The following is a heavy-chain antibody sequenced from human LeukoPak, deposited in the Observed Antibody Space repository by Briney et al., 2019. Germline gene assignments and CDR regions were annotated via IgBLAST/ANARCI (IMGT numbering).Heavy chain of an antibody. J-gene: IGHJ4*02. CDR1: GYTFTSYD. CDR3: ARVKGRGYSYGFGY. V-gene: IGHV1-8*01. CDR2: MNPNSGNT. Sequence: ASVKVSCKASGYTFTSYDINWVRQATGQELEWMGWMNPNSGNTGYAQKFQGRVTMTRSTSISTAYMELSSLRSEDTAVYYCARVKGRGYSYGFGYWGQGTLVTVSS. D-gene: IGHD5-18*01.